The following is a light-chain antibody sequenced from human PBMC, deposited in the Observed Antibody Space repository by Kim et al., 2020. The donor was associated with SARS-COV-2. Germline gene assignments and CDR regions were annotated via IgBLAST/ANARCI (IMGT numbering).Light chain of an antibody. V-gene: IGLV3-1*01. CDR2: QDS. CDR1: KLGYKY. CDR3: QAWDSSTYV. J-gene: IGLJ6*01. Sequence: SVVPGQTASITCSGDKLGYKYACWYQQKPGQSPVLVIYQDSKRPSGIPERFSGSNSGNTATLTISGTQAMDEADYYCQAWDSSTYVFGTGTKLTVL.